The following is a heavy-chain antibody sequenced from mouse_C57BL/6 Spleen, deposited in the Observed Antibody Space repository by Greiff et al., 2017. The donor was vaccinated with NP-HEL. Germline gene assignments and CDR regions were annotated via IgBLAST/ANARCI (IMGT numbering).Heavy chain of an antibody. CDR2: IDPSDSYT. V-gene: IGHV1-59*01. CDR1: GYTFTSYW. Sequence: QVQLQQPGAELVRPGTSVKLSCKASGYTFTSYWMHWVKQRPGQGLEWIGVIDPSDSYTNYNQKFKGKATLTVDTSSSTAYMQLSSLTSEDSAVYYCARSGDGYYGLAYWGQGTLVTVSA. J-gene: IGHJ3*01. CDR3: ARSGDGYYGLAY. D-gene: IGHD2-3*01.